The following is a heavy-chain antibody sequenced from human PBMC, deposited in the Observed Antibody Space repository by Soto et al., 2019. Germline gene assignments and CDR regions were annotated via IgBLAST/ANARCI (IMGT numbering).Heavy chain of an antibody. CDR2: MNPNSGNT. D-gene: IGHD1-26*01. CDR3: ARGLWELDF. J-gene: IGHJ4*02. CDR1: GYTFTTYD. V-gene: IGHV1-8*01. Sequence: QVQLVQSGAEVKRPGASVKVSCKASGYTFTTYDMNWVRQATGQGPEWMGWMNPNSGNTGYAQEFQGRVTMNRDTSINTADMELSSLTPDDAAVYYCARGLWELDFWGQGTLVTVPS.